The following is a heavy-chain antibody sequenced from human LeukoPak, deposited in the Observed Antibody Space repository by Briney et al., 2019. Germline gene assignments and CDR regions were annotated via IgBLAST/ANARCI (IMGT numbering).Heavy chain of an antibody. CDR2: ISSSSSYI. CDR3: ARDRRPFDY. J-gene: IGHJ4*02. D-gene: IGHD6-6*01. CDR1: GFTFSSYS. Sequence: GGSLRLSCAASGFTFSSYSMNWVRQAPGKGLEWVSSISSSSSYIYYEDSVKGRFTISRDNAKNSLYLQMNSLRAEDTAVYYCARDRRPFDYWGQGTLVTVSS. V-gene: IGHV3-21*01.